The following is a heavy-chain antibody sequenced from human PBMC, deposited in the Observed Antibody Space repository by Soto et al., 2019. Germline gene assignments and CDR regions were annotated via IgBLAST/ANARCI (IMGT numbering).Heavy chain of an antibody. Sequence: QVQLVQSGPEVKKPGASVKVSCKTSGYTFTSFGISWVRQAPGQGLEWMGWITTDKGKTNYAQKFQGRATMTTDTSTSTAYMELSSLRSDDTAVYYCATRSPAFDYWGQGTLVTVSS. J-gene: IGHJ4*02. CDR3: ATRSPAFDY. CDR2: ITTDKGKT. V-gene: IGHV1-18*01. CDR1: GYTFTSFG.